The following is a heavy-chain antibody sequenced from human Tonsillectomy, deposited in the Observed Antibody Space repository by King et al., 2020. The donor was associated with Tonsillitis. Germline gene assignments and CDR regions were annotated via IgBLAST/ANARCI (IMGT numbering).Heavy chain of an antibody. J-gene: IGHJ6*02. CDR1: GYTFTSYD. V-gene: IGHV1-8*01. CDR2: MNPNSGNT. CDR3: AGAQYYDFWSGYYSYYYGMDV. D-gene: IGHD3-3*01. Sequence: VQLVESGAEVKKPGASVKVSCKASGYTFTSYDINWVRQATGQGLEWMGWMNPNSGNTGYAQKFQGRVTMTRNTSISTAYMELSSLRSEDTAVYYCAGAQYYDFWSGYYSYYYGMDVWGQGTTVTVSS.